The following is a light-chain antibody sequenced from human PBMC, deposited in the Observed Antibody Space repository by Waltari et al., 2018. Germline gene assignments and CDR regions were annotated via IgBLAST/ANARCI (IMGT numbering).Light chain of an antibody. Sequence: QSVLTQPPSVSGAPGQRVTLSCSGGSSHIRGGYDVPWYQQLPGRAPKLLIYGNNNRPSGVPDRFSGSKSGTSASLAITGLQAEDEADYYCQSYDYSLSEVFGTGTKLTVL. J-gene: IGLJ1*01. V-gene: IGLV1-40*01. CDR2: GNN. CDR3: QSYDYSLSEV. CDR1: SSHIRGGYD.